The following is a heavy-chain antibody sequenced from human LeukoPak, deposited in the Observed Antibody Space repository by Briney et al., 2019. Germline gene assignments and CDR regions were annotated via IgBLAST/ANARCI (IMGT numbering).Heavy chain of an antibody. J-gene: IGHJ4*02. D-gene: IGHD2-2*01. CDR2: IRYDGSNK. CDR3: AKAYCSSTSCMQRHFDY. V-gene: IGHV3-30*02. CDR1: GFTFSSYG. Sequence: GGSLRLSCAASGFTFSSYGMHWVRQAPGKGPEWVAFIRYDGSNKYYADSVKGRFTISRDNSKNTLYLQMNSLRAEDTAVYYCAKAYCSSTSCMQRHFDYWGQGTLVTVSS.